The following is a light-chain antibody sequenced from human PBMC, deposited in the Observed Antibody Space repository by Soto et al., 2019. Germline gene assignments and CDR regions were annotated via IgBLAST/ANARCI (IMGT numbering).Light chain of an antibody. CDR1: SSDVGFYNY. CDR3: CSYAGSYTVI. Sequence: QSALTQPRSVSGSPGQSVTISCTGTSSDVGFYNYVSWYQQHPGKAPKLMIYDVSGRPSGVPDRFSGSKSGNTASLTISGLQAEDEAEYYCCSYAGSYTVIFGGGTRSPS. J-gene: IGLJ2*01. CDR2: DVS. V-gene: IGLV2-11*01.